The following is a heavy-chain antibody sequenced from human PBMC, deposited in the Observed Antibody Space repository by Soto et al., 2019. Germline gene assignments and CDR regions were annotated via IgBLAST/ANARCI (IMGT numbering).Heavy chain of an antibody. Sequence: QVQLVESGGGVVQPGRSLRLSCAASGFTFSSYGMHWVRQAPGKGLEWVAVIWYDGSNKYYADSVKGRFTISRENSKNTLYRQMNSLRAEDTAVYYCARESEYSSLYYYYGMDVWGQGTTVTVSS. D-gene: IGHD6-6*01. J-gene: IGHJ6*02. V-gene: IGHV3-33*01. CDR2: IWYDGSNK. CDR3: ARESEYSSLYYYYGMDV. CDR1: GFTFSSYG.